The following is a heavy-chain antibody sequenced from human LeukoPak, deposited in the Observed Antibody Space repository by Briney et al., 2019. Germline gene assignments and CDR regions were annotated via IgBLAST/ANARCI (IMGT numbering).Heavy chain of an antibody. Sequence: SVKVSCKASGGTFSSYAISWVRQAPGQGLEWMGRIIPILGIANYAQKFQGRVTITADKSTSTAYMELSSLRSEDTAVYYCARGDYDFWSPRYYYYGMDVWGQGTTVTVSS. V-gene: IGHV1-69*04. CDR1: GGTFSSYA. J-gene: IGHJ6*02. D-gene: IGHD3-3*01. CDR2: IIPILGIA. CDR3: ARGDYDFWSPRYYYYGMDV.